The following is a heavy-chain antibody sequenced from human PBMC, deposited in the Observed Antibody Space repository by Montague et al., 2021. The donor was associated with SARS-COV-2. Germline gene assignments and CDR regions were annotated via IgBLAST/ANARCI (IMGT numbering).Heavy chain of an antibody. J-gene: IGHJ4*02. D-gene: IGHD3-3*01. CDR1: GDSVSSNSVT. CDR2: TYYRSKWSN. V-gene: IGHV6-1*01. Sequence: CAISGDSVSSNSVTWNWIGQSPSRGLEWLGRTYYRSKWSNEYALSVKSRITITPDTSKNQLSLQLTSVTPEDTAVYYCTRAVWCAQDYWGQGTLVTVSS. CDR3: TRAVWCAQDY.